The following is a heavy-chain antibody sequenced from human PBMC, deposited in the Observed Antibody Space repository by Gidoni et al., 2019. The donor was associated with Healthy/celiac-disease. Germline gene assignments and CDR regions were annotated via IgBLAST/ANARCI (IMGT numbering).Heavy chain of an antibody. CDR2: ISWNSGSI. D-gene: IGHD3-3*01. V-gene: IGHV3-9*01. CDR3: AKDARPYYDFWSGYYTGFCYYGMDV. Sequence: DVQLVESGGGLVQTGRCLRLSCAASGSTFDTYALHCVWQAPGKGLAWVSGISWNSGSIGYADSVKGRFTISRDNAKNSLYLQMNSLRAEYTALYYGAKDARPYYDFWSGYYTGFCYYGMDVWGQGTTVTVSS. J-gene: IGHJ6*02. CDR1: GSTFDTYA.